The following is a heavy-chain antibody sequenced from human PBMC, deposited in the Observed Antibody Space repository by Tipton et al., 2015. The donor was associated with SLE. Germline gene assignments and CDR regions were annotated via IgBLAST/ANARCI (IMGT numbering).Heavy chain of an antibody. CDR3: ASYLTGLGFDY. V-gene: IGHV4-59*08. CDR2: IFYSGST. CDR1: GGSISSYY. Sequence: TLSLTCTVSGGSISSYYWSWIRQPPGKGLEWIGYIFYSGSTNYNPSLKSRVTISVDTSKNQFSLKLSSVTAADTAVYYCASYLTGLGFDYWGQWTLVTVSS. J-gene: IGHJ4*02. D-gene: IGHD1-20*01.